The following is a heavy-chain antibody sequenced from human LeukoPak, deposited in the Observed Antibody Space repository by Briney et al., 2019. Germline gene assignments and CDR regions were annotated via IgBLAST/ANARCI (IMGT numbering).Heavy chain of an antibody. CDR2: INPNTGDT. CDR1: GYTFSDFS. CDR3: ARSPWNDAADAFDI. Sequence: ASVKVSCKASGYTFSDFSIFWVRQAPGQGLEWVGWINPNTGDTKYAQAFQGRITIMRDTSISTVYMELNRLRSDDTAVYYCARSPWNDAADAFDIWGQGTMVTVSS. V-gene: IGHV1-2*02. D-gene: IGHD1-1*01. J-gene: IGHJ3*02.